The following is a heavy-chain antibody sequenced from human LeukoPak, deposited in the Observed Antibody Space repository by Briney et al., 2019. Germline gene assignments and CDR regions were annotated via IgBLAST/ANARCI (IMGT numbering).Heavy chain of an antibody. Sequence: GGSLRLSCAASGFTFKNYGMSWVRQAPGKGLEWVSYISSSSTTIYYADSVKGRFTISRDNAKNSLYLQMNSLRAEDTAVYYCARDSTPEPFDYWGQGTLVTVSS. D-gene: IGHD1-14*01. CDR1: GFTFKNYG. CDR3: ARDSTPEPFDY. V-gene: IGHV3-48*01. CDR2: ISSSSTTI. J-gene: IGHJ4*02.